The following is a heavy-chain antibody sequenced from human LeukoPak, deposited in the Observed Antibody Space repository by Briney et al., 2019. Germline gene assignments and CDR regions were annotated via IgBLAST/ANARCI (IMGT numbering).Heavy chain of an antibody. CDR2: THHSGTT. CDR3: ATFSTVVLSPYDASDI. V-gene: IGHV4-4*02. J-gene: IGHJ3*02. Sequence: PSGTLSLTCAVSGGSITSNYFWNWVRQPPGKGLEWIGETHHSGTTNYNPSLKSRVSISIDTSKNQFSLKLSSVTAADTAMYYCATFSTVVLSPYDASDIWGQGTMVTVSS. CDR1: GGSITSNYF. D-gene: IGHD2-8*01.